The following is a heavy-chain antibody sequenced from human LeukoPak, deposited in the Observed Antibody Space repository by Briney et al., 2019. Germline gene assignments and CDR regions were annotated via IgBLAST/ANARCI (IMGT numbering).Heavy chain of an antibody. CDR2: IYSGGST. V-gene: IGHV3-53*01. J-gene: IGHJ4*02. CDR3: ARVANPTFDY. Sequence: PGGSLRLSCAASGFTVSSNYMSWVRQAPGKGLEWVSVIYSGGSTYYADSVKGRFTISRDNSKNTLCLQMNSLRAEDTAVYYCARVANPTFDYWGQGTLVTVSS. D-gene: IGHD1-14*01. CDR1: GFTVSSNY.